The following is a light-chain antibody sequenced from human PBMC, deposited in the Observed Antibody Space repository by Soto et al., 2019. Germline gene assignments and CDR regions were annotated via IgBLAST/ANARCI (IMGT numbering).Light chain of an antibody. J-gene: IGKJ2*01. Sequence: IVLTQSPVTLSLSPGERATLSCGASQTVSSGYLAWYQQRPGLAPRLLIYDASSRATGIPDRFSGSGSGTDFSLTISRLEPEDFAVYYCQQYSSSPYTFGQGTKLEIK. CDR3: QQYSSSPYT. CDR1: QTVSSGY. CDR2: DAS. V-gene: IGKV3D-20*01.